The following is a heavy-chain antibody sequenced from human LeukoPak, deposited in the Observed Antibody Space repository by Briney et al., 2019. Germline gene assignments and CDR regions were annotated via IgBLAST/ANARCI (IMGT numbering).Heavy chain of an antibody. V-gene: IGHV1-46*01. D-gene: IGHD3-3*01. CDR2: INPSGGST. Sequence: GASVKVSCKASGYTFTSYYMHWVRPAPGQGLEWMGIINPSGGSTSYAQKFQGRVTMTRDTTTSTVYMELSSLRSEDTAVYYCARYGSGSEFDYWGQGTLVTVSS. J-gene: IGHJ4*02. CDR3: ARYGSGSEFDY. CDR1: GYTFTSYY.